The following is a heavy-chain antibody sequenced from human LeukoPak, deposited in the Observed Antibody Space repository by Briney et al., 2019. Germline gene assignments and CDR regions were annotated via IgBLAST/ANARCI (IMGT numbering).Heavy chain of an antibody. D-gene: IGHD3-10*01. CDR2: IYYSKNT. CDR3: ARGSGQWGFDS. Sequence: TSETLSLTCTVSGGSISSSSAYWGWIRQPPGKGLEWIGSIYYSKNTYYNPSLRSRVTISVDSSKNQFSLKLSSVTAADTAVYYCARGSGQWGFDSWGQGTLVTVSS. V-gene: IGHV4-39*07. CDR1: GGSISSSSAY. J-gene: IGHJ4*02.